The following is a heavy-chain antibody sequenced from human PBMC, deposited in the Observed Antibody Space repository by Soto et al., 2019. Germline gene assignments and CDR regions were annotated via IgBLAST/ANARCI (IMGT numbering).Heavy chain of an antibody. D-gene: IGHD3-10*01. CDR1: GGSISSYY. CDR2: IYYSGGT. V-gene: IGHV4-59*04. Sequence: LSLTWTVSGGSISSYYWSWIRQPPGKGLEWIGYIYYSGGTYYNPSLKSRVTISVDTSKNQFSLKLSSVTAADTAVYYCARVFGDYPFYYYYMDVWGKGTTVTVSS. CDR3: ARVFGDYPFYYYYMDV. J-gene: IGHJ6*03.